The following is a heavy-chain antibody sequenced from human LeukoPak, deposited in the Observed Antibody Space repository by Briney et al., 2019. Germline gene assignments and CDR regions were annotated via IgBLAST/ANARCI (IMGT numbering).Heavy chain of an antibody. CDR1: GYSLSELS. CDR2: FDPESRKI. CDR3: AQDIGWLQFAY. J-gene: IGHJ4*02. V-gene: IGHV1-24*01. Sequence: ASVKVSCTVSGYSLSELSMHWVRQAPGKGLEWVGGFDPESRKIIYAQKFQGRVTMTEETSTGTAHMELNSLRGDDTAVYYCAQDIGWLQFAYWGQGTLVTVSS. D-gene: IGHD5-24*01.